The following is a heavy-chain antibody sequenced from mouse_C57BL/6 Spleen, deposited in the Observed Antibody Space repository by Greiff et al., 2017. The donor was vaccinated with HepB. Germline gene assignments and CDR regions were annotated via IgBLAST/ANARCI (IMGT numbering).Heavy chain of an antibody. V-gene: IGHV1-59*01. Sequence: QVQLQQPGAELVRPGTSVKLSCKASGYTFTSYWMHWVKQRPGQGLEWIGVIDPSDSYTNYNQKFKGKATLTVDTSSSTAYMQLSSLTSEDSAVYYCARERDSLGITTVVGYWGQGTTLTVSS. CDR1: GYTFTSYW. CDR3: ARERDSLGITTVVGY. CDR2: IDPSDSYT. D-gene: IGHD1-1*01. J-gene: IGHJ2*01.